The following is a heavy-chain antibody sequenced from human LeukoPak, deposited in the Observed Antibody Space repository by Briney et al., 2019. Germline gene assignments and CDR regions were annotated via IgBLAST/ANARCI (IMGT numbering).Heavy chain of an antibody. CDR1: GYTFTSYG. CDR3: ARGRGSGRKAHCYYMDV. Sequence: GASVKVSCKASGYTFTSYGISWVRQAPGQGLEWMGWISAYNGNTNYAQKLQGRVTMTTDTSTSTAYMELRSLRSDDTAVYYCARGRGSGRKAHCYYMDVWGKGTTVTVSS. V-gene: IGHV1-18*01. D-gene: IGHD3-10*01. CDR2: ISAYNGNT. J-gene: IGHJ6*03.